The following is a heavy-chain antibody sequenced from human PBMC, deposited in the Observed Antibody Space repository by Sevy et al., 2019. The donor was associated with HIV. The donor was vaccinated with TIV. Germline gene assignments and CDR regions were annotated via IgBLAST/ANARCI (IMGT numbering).Heavy chain of an antibody. J-gene: IGHJ6*02. CDR3: AKDINRGCDGINCYPYYYYFYGLDV. D-gene: IGHD2-21*01. CDR1: GFPFNDHA. CDR2: VSWNSRNI. Sequence: GGSLRLSCAASGFPFNDHAMHWVRQVPGKGPEWVSGVSWNSRNIGYADAVKGRFTISRDNANHFLYLEMNSLRPVDTAFYYCAKDINRGCDGINCYPYYYYFYGLDVWGQGTTVTVSS. V-gene: IGHV3-9*01.